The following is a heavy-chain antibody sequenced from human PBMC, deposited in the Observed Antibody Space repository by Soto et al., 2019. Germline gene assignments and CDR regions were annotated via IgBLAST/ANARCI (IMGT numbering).Heavy chain of an antibody. V-gene: IGHV4-59*01. D-gene: IGHD3-16*01. J-gene: IGHJ5*02. CDR2: IFYSGNT. CDR3: ARGRRGGFGATSWFDP. Sequence: SETLSLTCTVSGDSISSYYWSWIRQPPGKGLEWIGYIFYSGNTNYNPSLKSRVTISVDTSKNQFSLKLTSVTAEDTAVYYCARGRRGGFGATSWFDPWGQGTLVTVS. CDR1: GDSISSYY.